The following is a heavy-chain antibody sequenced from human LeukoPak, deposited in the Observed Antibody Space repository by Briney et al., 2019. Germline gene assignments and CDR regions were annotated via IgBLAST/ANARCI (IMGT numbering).Heavy chain of an antibody. J-gene: IGHJ4*02. CDR1: GYTFTSYY. CDR3: ARDLEFGLVYFDY. CDR2: INPSGGRT. V-gene: IGHV1-46*01. Sequence: ASVKVSCKASGYTFTSYYIHWVRQAPGQGLEWMGIINPSGGRTSYAQKFQGRVTMTRDTSTSTVYMALRRLRSEDTAVYYCARDLEFGLVYFDYWGQGTPVTVAT. D-gene: IGHD3/OR15-3a*01.